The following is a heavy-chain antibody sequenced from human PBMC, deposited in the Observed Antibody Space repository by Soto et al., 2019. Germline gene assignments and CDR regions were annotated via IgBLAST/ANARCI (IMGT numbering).Heavy chain of an antibody. V-gene: IGHV3-30*03. D-gene: IGHD3-3*01. CDR1: GFTXGAYV. CDR3: ASVGPHITIFGYGDY. Sequence: GGSLRLSCAASGFTXGAYVMHWVRQATGKGLEWVAHISYDGNNKYYADSVKGRFTISTDNFKNTLYLQMSSLRTDDTAVYYCASVGPHITIFGYGDYWAQGNLVTVSS. J-gene: IGHJ4*02. CDR2: ISYDGNNK.